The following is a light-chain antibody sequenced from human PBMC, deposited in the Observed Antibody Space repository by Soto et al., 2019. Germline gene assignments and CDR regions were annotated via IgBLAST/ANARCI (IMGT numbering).Light chain of an antibody. J-gene: IGLJ1*01. V-gene: IGLV1-40*01. CDR3: QSYDSSLSGYV. CDR1: SSNIGAGYA. CDR2: GDN. Sequence: QSVLTQPPSVSGAPGQRVTISCTGSSSNIGAGYAVHWYQQLPGTAPKLLIYGDNNRPSGVPDRFSGSRSGTSASLAITGLQPEDEADYYCQSYDSSLSGYVFGAGTKLTVL.